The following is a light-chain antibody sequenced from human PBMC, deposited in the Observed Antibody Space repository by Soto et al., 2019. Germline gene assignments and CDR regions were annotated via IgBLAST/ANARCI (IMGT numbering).Light chain of an antibody. CDR2: GAS. V-gene: IGKV3-20*01. CDR1: QSVSSSF. Sequence: EVLSTQSPGTLSVSPGERATLSCWASQSVSSSFVAWYQQKPGQAPRLLIYGASSRAAGIPDRFSGSGSGTDLTLTISRLEPEDFAVYHCQQYGSSPTFGQGTKVDIK. CDR3: QQYGSSPT. J-gene: IGKJ1*01.